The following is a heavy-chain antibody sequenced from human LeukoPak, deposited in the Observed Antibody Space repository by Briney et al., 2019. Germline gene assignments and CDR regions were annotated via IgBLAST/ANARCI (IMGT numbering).Heavy chain of an antibody. Sequence: SETLSPTCAVYGGSISSYYWSWIRQPPGKGLEWIGYIYYSGSTNYNPSLKSRVTISVDTSKNQFSLKLSSVTAADTAVYYCAREIRATVTLDVWGKGTTVTVSS. D-gene: IGHD4-17*01. CDR2: IYYSGST. CDR3: AREIRATVTLDV. V-gene: IGHV4-59*01. CDR1: GGSISSYY. J-gene: IGHJ6*04.